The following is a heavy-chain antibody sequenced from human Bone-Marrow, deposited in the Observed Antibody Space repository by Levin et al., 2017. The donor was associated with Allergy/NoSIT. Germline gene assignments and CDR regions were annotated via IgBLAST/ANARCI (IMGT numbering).Heavy chain of an antibody. Sequence: GESLKISCEGSGFTFSSFSMSWIRQVPGKGLEWIAYITSGSSYTNYADSVKGRFTVSRDNAKNSVFLQMNSLRAEDTAIYYCARSLAGYAEVFFDYWGQGSLVTVSS. V-gene: IGHV3-11*03. D-gene: IGHD5-12*01. J-gene: IGHJ4*02. CDR3: ARSLAGYAEVFFDY. CDR2: ITSGSSYT. CDR1: GFTFSSFS.